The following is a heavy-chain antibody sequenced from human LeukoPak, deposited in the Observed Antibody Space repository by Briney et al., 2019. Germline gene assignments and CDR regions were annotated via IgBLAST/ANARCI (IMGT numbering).Heavy chain of an antibody. Sequence: GRSLRLSCAASGFTFDDYAMHWVRQAPGKGLEWVSGISWNSGSIGYADSVKGQFTISRDNAKNSLYLQMNSLRAEDTALYYCAKDIVDYGDYLGAFDIWGQGTMVTVSS. J-gene: IGHJ3*02. CDR3: AKDIVDYGDYLGAFDI. V-gene: IGHV3-9*01. D-gene: IGHD4-17*01. CDR1: GFTFDDYA. CDR2: ISWNSGSI.